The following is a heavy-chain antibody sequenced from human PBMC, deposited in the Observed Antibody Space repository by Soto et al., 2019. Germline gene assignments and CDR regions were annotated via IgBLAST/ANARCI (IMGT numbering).Heavy chain of an antibody. D-gene: IGHD1-26*01. CDR1: GFTFRSYT. CDR3: AKREGGIAYYFDY. Sequence: EVPLLESGGGLVQPGGSLRLSCAASGFTFRSYTMSWVRQAPVKGLEWVPSISGLGGDTSYADSVKARFTISRDYSKNTLYLQMSSLRADDTAVYYFAKREGGIAYYFDYWGQGTLVTVSS. CDR2: ISGLGGDT. J-gene: IGHJ4*02. V-gene: IGHV3-23*01.